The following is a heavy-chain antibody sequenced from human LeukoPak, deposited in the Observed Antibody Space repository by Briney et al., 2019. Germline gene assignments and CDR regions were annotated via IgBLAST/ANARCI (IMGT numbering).Heavy chain of an antibody. V-gene: IGHV3-23*01. CDR3: AKPVRGVIISHYFDY. J-gene: IGHJ4*02. CDR1: GFTFSSYA. Sequence: GGSLRLSCAASGFTFSSYAMSWVRQAPGKGLEWVSAISGSGGSTYYADSVKGRFTISRDNSKNTLYLQMNSLRAEDTAVYYCAKPVRGVIISHYFDYWGQGTLVTVSS. D-gene: IGHD3-10*01. CDR2: ISGSGGST.